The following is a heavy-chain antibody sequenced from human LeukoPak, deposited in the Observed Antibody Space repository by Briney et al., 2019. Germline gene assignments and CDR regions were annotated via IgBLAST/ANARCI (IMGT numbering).Heavy chain of an antibody. Sequence: GASVKVSCKASGYTFTDYYIHWVRQAPGQGLEWMGWINPNSGATSYAQKFQGRVTMTRDTSISTAYMELSGLRSDDTAVCYCARDLGYSTNCWGQGTLVTVSS. CDR3: ARDLGYSTNC. J-gene: IGHJ4*02. V-gene: IGHV1-2*02. CDR1: GYTFTDYY. D-gene: IGHD2-21*01. CDR2: INPNSGAT.